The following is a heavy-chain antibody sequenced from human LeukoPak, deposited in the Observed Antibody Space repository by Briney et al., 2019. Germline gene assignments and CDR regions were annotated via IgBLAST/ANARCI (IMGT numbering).Heavy chain of an antibody. CDR1: GGSISSGGYY. CDR2: IYYSGST. V-gene: IGHV4-31*03. J-gene: IGHJ4*02. CDR3: ARGVRDILTGYYKGPSNFDY. Sequence: SQTLSLTCTVSGGSISSGGYYWSWIRQHPGKGLEWIGYIYYSGSTYYNPSLKSRVTISVDTSKNQFSLKLSSVTAADTAVYYCARGVRDILTGYYKGPSNFDYWGQGTLVTVSS. D-gene: IGHD3-9*01.